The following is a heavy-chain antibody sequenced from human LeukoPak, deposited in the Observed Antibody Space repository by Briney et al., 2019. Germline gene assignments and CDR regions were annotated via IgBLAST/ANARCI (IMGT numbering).Heavy chain of an antibody. Sequence: GGSLRLSCSASGFPFSSYAMHLVRQAPGKGLEYVSAISDSGGSTYYADSVKGRFTISRDNSKNTLYLQMSSLRAEDTAVYFCVRGYSFGPYGMDVWGQGTTVTVSS. CDR2: ISDSGGST. CDR3: VRGYSFGPYGMDV. V-gene: IGHV3-64D*09. J-gene: IGHJ6*02. D-gene: IGHD2-15*01. CDR1: GFPFSSYA.